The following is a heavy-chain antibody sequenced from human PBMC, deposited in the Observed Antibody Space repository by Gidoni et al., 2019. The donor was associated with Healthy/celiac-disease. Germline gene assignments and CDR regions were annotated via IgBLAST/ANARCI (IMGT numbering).Heavy chain of an antibody. CDR3: VLEEGRVPAAPQRVDV. Sequence: EVQLVESGGGLVKPGGSLRLSCAASGFTFSSYSMNWVRQAPGKGLEWVSSISSSSSYIYYADSVKGRFTISRDNAKNSLYLQMNSLRAEDTAVYYCVLEEGRVPAAPQRVDVWGQGTTVTVSS. J-gene: IGHJ6*02. CDR1: GFTFSSYS. CDR2: ISSSSSYI. V-gene: IGHV3-21*01. D-gene: IGHD2-2*01.